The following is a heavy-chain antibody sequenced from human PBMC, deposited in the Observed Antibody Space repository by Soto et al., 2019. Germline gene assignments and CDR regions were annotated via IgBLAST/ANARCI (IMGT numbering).Heavy chain of an antibody. CDR3: AKVVGWSSSSKVGRFDH. CDR2: ICASGGCI. V-gene: IGHV3-23*01. J-gene: IGHJ4*02. Sequence: GSLRLSCAASGFTFGTSDMSWVRQAPGKGLEWVSSICASGGCIYYADSVKGRFTISRDNSKYALYLQMNSLRAEDTALYYCAKVVGWSSSSKVGRFDHWGQGTQVTVSS. CDR1: GFTFGTSD. D-gene: IGHD6-6*01.